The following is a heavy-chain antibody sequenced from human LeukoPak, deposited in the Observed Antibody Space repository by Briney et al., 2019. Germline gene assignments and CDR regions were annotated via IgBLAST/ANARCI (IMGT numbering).Heavy chain of an antibody. CDR2: ISGSGGST. CDR1: GFTFSSYA. J-gene: IGHJ4*02. V-gene: IGHV3-23*01. D-gene: IGHD3-9*01. CDR3: AKLGSGYYDILTGYYLTYYFDY. Sequence: GGSLRISCAASGFTFSSYAMSWGRPAPGEGLGWGSTISGSGGSTYYADSVKGRFTISRDNSKNTLYLQMNSLRAEDTAVYYCAKLGSGYYDILTGYYLTYYFDYWGQGTLVTVSS.